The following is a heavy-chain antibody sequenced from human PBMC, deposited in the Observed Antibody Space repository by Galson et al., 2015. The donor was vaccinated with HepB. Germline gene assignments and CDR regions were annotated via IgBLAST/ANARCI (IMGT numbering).Heavy chain of an antibody. CDR1: GFAFSSYE. CDR3: ARGHRQRGYPY. J-gene: IGHJ4*02. V-gene: IGHV3-48*03. Sequence: SLRLSCAASGFAFSSYEMNWVRQAPGKGLEWVSYISSSGSTIYYADSVKGRFTISRDNAKNSLYLQMNSLRAEDTAVYYCARGHRQRGYPYWGQGTLVTVSS. CDR2: ISSSGSTI. D-gene: IGHD5-12*01.